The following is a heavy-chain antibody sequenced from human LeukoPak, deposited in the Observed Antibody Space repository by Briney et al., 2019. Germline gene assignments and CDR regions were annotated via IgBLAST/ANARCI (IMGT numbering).Heavy chain of an antibody. CDR1: GFTFSSYS. J-gene: IGHJ4*02. CDR3: VRTHSSGYYYFDS. D-gene: IGHD3-22*01. Sequence: QSGGSLRLSCAASGFTFSSYSMNWVRQAPGKGLIWVSRIDGDESATYYGDSVKGRFTISRDNAKNTLYLQMNSLRVEDTAVYYCVRTHSSGYYYFDSWGQGTLVTVSS. CDR2: IDGDESAT. V-gene: IGHV3-74*01.